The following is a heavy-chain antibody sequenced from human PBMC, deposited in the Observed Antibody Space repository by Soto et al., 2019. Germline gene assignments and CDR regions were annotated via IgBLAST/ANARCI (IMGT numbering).Heavy chain of an antibody. CDR2: VSSGSHTR. CDR3: TRDDANMARDSGMDV. CDR1: GFTFSNFD. J-gene: IGHJ6*02. D-gene: IGHD3-10*01. Sequence: GGSLRLSCTASGFTFSNFDMNWVRRAPGQGLEWLSYVSSGSHTRYYADSVRGRFTISRDDAKKSIYLQLNGLRPEDTALYYCTRDDANMARDSGMDVWGQGTTVNVSS. V-gene: IGHV3-48*01.